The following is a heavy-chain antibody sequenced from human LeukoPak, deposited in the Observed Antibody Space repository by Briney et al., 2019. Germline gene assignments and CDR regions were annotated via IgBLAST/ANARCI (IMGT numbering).Heavy chain of an antibody. CDR1: GFTFSSYG. CDR2: ISYDGSSK. J-gene: IGHJ4*02. V-gene: IGHV3-30*18. CDR3: AKDRDFWSGYHFDY. Sequence: GGSLRLSCAASGFTFSSYGMHWVRQAPGKGLEWVAVISYDGSSKYYADSVKGRFTISRDNSKNTLYLQMNSLRAEDTAVYYCAKDRDFWSGYHFDYWGQGTLVTVSS. D-gene: IGHD3-3*01.